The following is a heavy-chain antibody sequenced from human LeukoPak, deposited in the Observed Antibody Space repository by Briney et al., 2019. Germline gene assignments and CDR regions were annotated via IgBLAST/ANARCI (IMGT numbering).Heavy chain of an antibody. D-gene: IGHD2-2*01. V-gene: IGHV3-21*04. Sequence: GGSLRLSCTASGFTFSSYSMNWVRQAPGKGLEWVSSISTSSSYIYYADSVKGRFTISRDNSKNTLYLQMNSLRAEDTAVYYCAKDLEDIVVVPAAMPPLWGQGTLVTVSS. CDR3: AKDLEDIVVVPAAMPPL. CDR2: ISTSSSYI. CDR1: GFTFSSYS. J-gene: IGHJ4*02.